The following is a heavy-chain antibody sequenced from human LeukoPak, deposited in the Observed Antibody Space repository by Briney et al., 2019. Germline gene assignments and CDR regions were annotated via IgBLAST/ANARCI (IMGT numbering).Heavy chain of an antibody. V-gene: IGHV4-59*08. Sequence: SETLSLTCTVSGGSISSYYWSWIRQPPGKGLEWIGYIYYSGSTNYNPSLKSRVTISVDTSKNQFSLKLSSVTAADTAVYYCAGQIAGDPKSRYFDLWGRGTLVTVSS. D-gene: IGHD2-21*01. CDR3: AGQIAGDPKSRYFDL. CDR2: IYYSGST. CDR1: GGSISSYY. J-gene: IGHJ2*01.